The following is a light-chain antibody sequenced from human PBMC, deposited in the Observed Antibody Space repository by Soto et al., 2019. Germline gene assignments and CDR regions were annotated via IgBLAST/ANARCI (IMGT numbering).Light chain of an antibody. Sequence: EIVLTQSPATLSLSPGERATLSCRASQSVGTYLAWYQQKPGQAPRLLIYDASNRATGIPARFSGSGSGTDFTLTISSLEPEDFAVYYCLHRSNWPPPITFGQGTRLEIK. CDR1: QSVGTY. CDR3: LHRSNWPPPIT. CDR2: DAS. V-gene: IGKV3-11*01. J-gene: IGKJ5*01.